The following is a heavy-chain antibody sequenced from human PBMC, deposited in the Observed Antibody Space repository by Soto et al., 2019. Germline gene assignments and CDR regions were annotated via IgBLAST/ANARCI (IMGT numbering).Heavy chain of an antibody. CDR1: GFTFSSYA. V-gene: IGHV3-30-3*01. J-gene: IGHJ6*02. CDR2: ISYDGSNK. CDR3: ARGLAAGPLYGMDV. D-gene: IGHD6-6*01. Sequence: QTGGSLRLSCAASGFTFSSYAMHWVRQAPGKGLEWVAVISYDGSNKYYADSVKGRFTISRDNSKNTLYLQMNSLRAEDTAVYYCARGLAAGPLYGMDVWGQGTTVTVSS.